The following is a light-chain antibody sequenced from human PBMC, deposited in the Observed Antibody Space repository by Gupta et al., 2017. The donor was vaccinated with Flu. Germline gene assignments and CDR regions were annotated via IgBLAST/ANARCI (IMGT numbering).Light chain of an antibody. CDR1: QSINTD. J-gene: IGKJ2*01. CDR2: GAS. V-gene: IGKV3-15*01. Sequence: ATLSVSPGEAATVSCRASQSINTDRAWYQQKPGQATRLLIRGASTRATGIPARSRGSGSGTEFTLTISGLKSEDFAVDSCQRYDDEPVYTCGQGTRLEIK. CDR3: QRYDDEPVYT.